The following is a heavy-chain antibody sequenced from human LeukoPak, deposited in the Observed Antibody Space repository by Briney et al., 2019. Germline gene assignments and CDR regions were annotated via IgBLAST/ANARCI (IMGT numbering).Heavy chain of an antibody. V-gene: IGHV4-39*07. D-gene: IGHD3-22*01. CDR3: ARDPGAYYDSSGYLNWFDP. CDR2: MHHSGST. CDR1: GGSITTRSYY. J-gene: IGHJ5*02. Sequence: SATLSLTCTVSGGSITTRSYYWGWIRQPPGKGLEWIGSMHHSGSTYYNPSLKSRVTTSVDTSKNQFSLKLSSVTAADTAVYYCARDPGAYYDSSGYLNWFDPWGQGTLVTVSS.